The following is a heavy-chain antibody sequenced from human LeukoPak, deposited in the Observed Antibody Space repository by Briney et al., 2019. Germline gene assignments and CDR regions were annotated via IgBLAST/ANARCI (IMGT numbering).Heavy chain of an antibody. J-gene: IGHJ3*02. CDR3: ARGLSAAAGTSYAFDI. D-gene: IGHD6-13*01. CDR2: MNPNSGNT. Sequence: GASVKVSCKASGYTFTSYDINWVRQATGQGLEWMGWMNPNSGNTGYAQKFQGRVTMTRNTSISTAYMELSSLRSEDTAVYYCARGLSAAAGTSYAFDIWGQGTMVTVSS. V-gene: IGHV1-8*01. CDR1: GYTFTSYD.